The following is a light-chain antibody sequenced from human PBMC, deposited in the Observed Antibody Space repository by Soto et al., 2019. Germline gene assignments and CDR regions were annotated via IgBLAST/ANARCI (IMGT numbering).Light chain of an antibody. CDR3: QQSYSTPRT. Sequence: DIQMTKPPSSVSSSLRDRVTITCGASQSISSYLNWYQQKPGKAPKLLIYAASSLQSGVPSRFSGSGSGTDFTLTISSLQPEDFATYYCQQSYSTPRTFGQGTKVDIK. V-gene: IGKV1-39*01. CDR2: AAS. CDR1: QSISSY. J-gene: IGKJ1*01.